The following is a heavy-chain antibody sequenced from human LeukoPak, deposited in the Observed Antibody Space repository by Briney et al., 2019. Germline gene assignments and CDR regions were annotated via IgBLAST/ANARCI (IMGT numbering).Heavy chain of an antibody. CDR1: GYSISSGYY. J-gene: IGHJ4*02. V-gene: IGHV4-38-2*02. CDR3: ARVLVGARYFDY. CDR2: IYHSGST. Sequence: SETLSLTCTVSGYSISSGYYWGWIRQPPGKGLEWIGSIYHSGSTYYNPSLKSRVTISVDTSKNQFSLKLSSVTAADTAVYYCARVLVGARYFDYWGQGTLVTVSS. D-gene: IGHD1-26*01.